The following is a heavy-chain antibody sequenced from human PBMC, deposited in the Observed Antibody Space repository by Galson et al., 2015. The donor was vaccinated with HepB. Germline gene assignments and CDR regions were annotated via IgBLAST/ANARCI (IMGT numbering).Heavy chain of an antibody. J-gene: IGHJ3*02. CDR1: GYTFTGYY. CDR2: INPNSGGT. D-gene: IGHD7-27*01. CDR3: ARDPGDRAFDI. V-gene: IGHV1-2*04. Sequence: SVKVSCKASGYTFTGYYMHWVRQAPGQGLEWMGWINPNSGGTNYAQKFQGWVTMTRDTSISTAYMELSRLRSGDTAVYYCARDPGDRAFDIWGQGTMVTVSS.